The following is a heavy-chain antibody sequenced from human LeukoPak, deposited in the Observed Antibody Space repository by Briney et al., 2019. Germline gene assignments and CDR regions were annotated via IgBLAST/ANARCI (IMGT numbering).Heavy chain of an antibody. J-gene: IGHJ4*02. CDR1: GGSISSGGYY. Sequence: RSSETLSLTCAVSGGSISSGGYYWSWIRQHPGKGLEWIGYIYYSGSTYYNPSLKSRVTISVDTSKNQFSLKLSSVTAADTAVYYCAREPVYSSSWLSHYWGQGTLVTVSS. D-gene: IGHD6-13*01. V-gene: IGHV4-31*11. CDR2: IYYSGST. CDR3: AREPVYSSSWLSHY.